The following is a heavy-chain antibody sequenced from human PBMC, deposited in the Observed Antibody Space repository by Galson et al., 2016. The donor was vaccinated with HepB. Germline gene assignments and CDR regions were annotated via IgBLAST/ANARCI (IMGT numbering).Heavy chain of an antibody. CDR1: GFTFSRYW. D-gene: IGHD3-3*01. CDR3: ARVEARFLEWLFDSFYYYMDV. V-gene: IGHV3-7*04. Sequence: SLRLSCAASGFTFSRYWMSRVRQTPGKGLEWVANVNQDGRKKNYVDSVKGRFTISRDNARNSLDLQMNNLRVDDTAVYYCARVEARFLEWLFDSFYYYMDVWGKGTTVTVSS. J-gene: IGHJ6*03. CDR2: VNQDGRKK.